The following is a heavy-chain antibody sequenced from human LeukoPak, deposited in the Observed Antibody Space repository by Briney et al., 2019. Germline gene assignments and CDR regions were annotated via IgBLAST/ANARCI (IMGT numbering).Heavy chain of an antibody. CDR2: IFYSGST. D-gene: IGHD3-22*01. V-gene: IGHV4-59*01. CDR1: GASISSYY. CDR3: ARDTYDSSGYSFDY. J-gene: IGHJ4*02. Sequence: SSETLSLTCTVSGASISSYYWSWIRQPPGKGLEWIGYIFYSGSTNYNPPLKSRVTISVDTSKNQFSLKLSSVTAADTAVYYCARDTYDSSGYSFDYWGQGTLVTVSS.